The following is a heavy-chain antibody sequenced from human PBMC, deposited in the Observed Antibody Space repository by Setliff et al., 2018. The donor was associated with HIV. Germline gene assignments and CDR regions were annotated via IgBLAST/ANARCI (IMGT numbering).Heavy chain of an antibody. J-gene: IGHJ4*02. D-gene: IGHD3-9*01. CDR1: GFTFNDYY. CDR3: VRDRSDYLDFLTGYYGRDY. Sequence: GGSLRLSCAASGFTFNDYYMSWIRQAPGKGLEWVSYISDSGRTKNYPDSVKGRFTISRDNAKNSLYLQMNSLRVEDTALYFCVRDRSDYLDFLTGYYGRDYWGQGTQVTVSS. V-gene: IGHV3-11*04. CDR2: ISDSGRTK.